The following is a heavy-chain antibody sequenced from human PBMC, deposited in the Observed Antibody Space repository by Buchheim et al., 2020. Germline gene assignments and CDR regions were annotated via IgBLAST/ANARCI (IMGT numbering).Heavy chain of an antibody. CDR2: SYYTGST. CDR3: ARESRYSYGFGNY. J-gene: IGHJ4*02. D-gene: IGHD5-18*01. V-gene: IGHV4-61*01. Sequence: QFHLQESGPGLVKPSETLSLTCTVSGDYVSSSTYYCSWLLQPPRKGMEWIGYSYYTGSTNYNPSLKSRVTISVDTSKNHFPLKLSSVTAAETAVYYCARESRYSYGFGNYWGQGTL. CDR1: GDYVSSSTYY.